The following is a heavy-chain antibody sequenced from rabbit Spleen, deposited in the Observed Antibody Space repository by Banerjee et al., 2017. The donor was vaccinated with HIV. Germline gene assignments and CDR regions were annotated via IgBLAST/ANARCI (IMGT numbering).Heavy chain of an antibody. Sequence: QEQLEESGGDLVKPGGTLTLTCTASGFDFSRNVMCWVRQAPGKGLEWIACINIVTGKSVYASWAKGRFTMSRTSSTTVTLQLTRLTAADTATYFCARDSGSSFSSYGMDLWGPGTLVTVS. CDR2: INIVTGKS. J-gene: IGHJ6*01. CDR3: ARDSGSSFSSYGMDL. CDR1: GFDFSRNV. D-gene: IGHD8-1*01. V-gene: IGHV1S45*01.